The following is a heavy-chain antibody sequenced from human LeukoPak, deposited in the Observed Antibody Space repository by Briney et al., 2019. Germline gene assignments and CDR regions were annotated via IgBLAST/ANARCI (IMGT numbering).Heavy chain of an antibody. Sequence: SVKVSCKAPGGTFSSYAISWVRQAPGQGLEWMGGIIPIFGTANYAQKFQGRVTITADESTSTAYMELSSLRSEDTAVYYCARDIHSSGWYRNAFDIWGQGTMVTVSS. CDR3: ARDIHSSGWYRNAFDI. CDR1: GGTFSSYA. J-gene: IGHJ3*02. V-gene: IGHV1-69*13. CDR2: IIPIFGTA. D-gene: IGHD6-19*01.